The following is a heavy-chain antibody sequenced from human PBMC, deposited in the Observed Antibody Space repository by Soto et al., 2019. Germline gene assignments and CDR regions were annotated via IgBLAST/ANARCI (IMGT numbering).Heavy chain of an antibody. D-gene: IGHD1-1*01. CDR1: GFTFRSYA. J-gene: IGHJ4*02. CDR3: AREIEQLLDY. V-gene: IGHV3-30*04. CDR2: ISYDGRNK. Sequence: QVQLVESGGGVVQPGSSLRLSCAASGFTFRSYAMHWVRQAPGKGLEWVAVISYDGRNKYYADSVKGRFTTSRDNSKNTLYLQMNRLRAEDTAVYYCAREIEQLLDYWGQGTLVTVSS.